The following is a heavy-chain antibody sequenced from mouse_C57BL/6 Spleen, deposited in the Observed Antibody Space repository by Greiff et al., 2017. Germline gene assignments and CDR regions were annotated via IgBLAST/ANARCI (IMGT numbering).Heavy chain of an antibody. CDR2: IDPSDSYT. CDR3: AREKDGSIYAMDY. V-gene: IGHV1-69*01. CDR1: GYTFTSYW. D-gene: IGHD1-1*01. J-gene: IGHJ4*01. Sequence: QVQLQQPGAELVMPGASVKLSCKASGYTFTSYWMHWVKQRPGQGLEWIGEIDPSDSYTNYNEKFKGKATLTADKSSSTAYMELRSLTSEDSAVYFCAREKDGSIYAMDYWGQGTSVTVSS.